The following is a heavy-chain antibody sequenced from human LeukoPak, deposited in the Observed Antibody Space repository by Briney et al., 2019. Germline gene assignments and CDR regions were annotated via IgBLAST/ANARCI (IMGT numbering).Heavy chain of an antibody. CDR2: IYYSGSA. J-gene: IGHJ4*02. D-gene: IGHD2-15*01. V-gene: IGHV4-59*01. CDR1: GGSISSYY. CDR3: ARGSMRWYYFDY. Sequence: SETLSLTCTVSGGSISSYYWSWLRQPPGKGLEWIGYIYYSGSANYNPSLKSRVTISVDTSKNQFSLKLSSVTAADTAVYYCARGSMRWYYFDYWGQGTLVTVSS.